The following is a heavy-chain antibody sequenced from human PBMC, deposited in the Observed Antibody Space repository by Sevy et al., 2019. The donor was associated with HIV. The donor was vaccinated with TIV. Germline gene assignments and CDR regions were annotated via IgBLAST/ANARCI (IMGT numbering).Heavy chain of an antibody. J-gene: IGHJ4*02. CDR3: AKDHLPGGNFMYFDH. Sequence: GGYLRLSCAASGYTFDNYAMHWARQAPGKGLEWVSGISWNSGNIDYAGSVKGRFTISRDNAKNSLYLQMNSLRPEDTAFYYCAKDHLPGGNFMYFDHWGQGTLVTVSS. D-gene: IGHD1-26*01. CDR2: ISWNSGNI. CDR1: GYTFDNYA. V-gene: IGHV3-9*01.